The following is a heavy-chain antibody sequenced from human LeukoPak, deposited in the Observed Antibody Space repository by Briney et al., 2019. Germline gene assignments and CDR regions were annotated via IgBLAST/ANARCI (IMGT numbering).Heavy chain of an antibody. CDR3: ARSERSGIHFDY. D-gene: IGHD6-13*01. J-gene: IGHJ4*02. CDR1: GGSFSAYY. CDR2: IYHSGST. Sequence: PSEALSLTCAVYGGSFSAYYWSWIRQPPGKGLEWIVEIYHSGSTNYNPSLKSRVTISVDTSRNQFSLKVSSVTAADTAVYYCARSERSGIHFDYWGQGTLVTVSS. V-gene: IGHV4-34*01.